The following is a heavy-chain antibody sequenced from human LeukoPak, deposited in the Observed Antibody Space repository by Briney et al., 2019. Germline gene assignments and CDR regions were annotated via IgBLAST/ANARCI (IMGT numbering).Heavy chain of an antibody. J-gene: IGHJ6*02. CDR2: IWYDGSNK. D-gene: IGHD2-2*01. V-gene: IGHV3-33*01. CDR3: ARDGQYQLLWHYYYYGMDV. CDR1: GFTFSSYG. Sequence: GRSLRLSCAASGFTFSSYGMHWVRQAPGKGLEWVAVIWYDGSNKYYADSVKGRFTISRDNSKNTLYLQMNSLRAEDTAVYYRARDGQYQLLWHYYYYGMDVWGQGTTVTVSS.